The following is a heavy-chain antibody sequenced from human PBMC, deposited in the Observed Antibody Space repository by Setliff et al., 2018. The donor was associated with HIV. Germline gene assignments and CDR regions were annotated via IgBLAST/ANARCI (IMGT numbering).Heavy chain of an antibody. CDR2: INTYNGNI. Sequence: ASVKVSCKASGYTFTNYYMHWVRQAPGQGLEWMGWINTYNGNINYSQKFQGRVTMTTDTSTSTAYMELRSLRYDDTAVYFCARDNRFDYNSGWPLDYWGQGTLVTVSS. J-gene: IGHJ4*02. CDR1: GYTFTNYY. CDR3: ARDNRFDYNSGWPLDY. D-gene: IGHD6-19*01. V-gene: IGHV1-18*04.